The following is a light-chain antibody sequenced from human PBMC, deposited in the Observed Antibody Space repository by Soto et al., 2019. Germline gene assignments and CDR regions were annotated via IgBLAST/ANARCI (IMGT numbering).Light chain of an antibody. Sequence: IQITQSPSSLSAYVGERVTIACWESHGIRNDLGWYRQKPGKAPKRLIYAASSLQSRVPSRFSGSGSGTEFTLTISSLQPEDFATYYCLQHNSYPLLNFGGGTKGAIK. CDR3: LQHNSYPLLN. CDR2: AAS. CDR1: HGIRND. V-gene: IGKV1-17*01. J-gene: IGKJ4*01.